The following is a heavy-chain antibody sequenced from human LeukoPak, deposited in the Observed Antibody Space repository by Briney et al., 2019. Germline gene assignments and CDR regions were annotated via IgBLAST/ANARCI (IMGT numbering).Heavy chain of an antibody. CDR3: AREKDYGGNSDY. V-gene: IGHV4-30-4*01. D-gene: IGHD4-23*01. CDR2: IYYSGST. Sequence: SETLSLTCTVSGGSISSGDYYWSWIRQPPGKGLEWIGYIYYSGSTYYNPSLKSRVTISVDTSKNQFSLKLSSVTAADTAVYYCAREKDYGGNSDYWGQGTLVTVSS. J-gene: IGHJ4*02. CDR1: GGSISSGDYY.